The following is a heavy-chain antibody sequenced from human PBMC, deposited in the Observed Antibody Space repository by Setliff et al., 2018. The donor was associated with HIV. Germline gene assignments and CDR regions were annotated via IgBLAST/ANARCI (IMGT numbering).Heavy chain of an antibody. CDR2: IKQDGSEK. CDR3: ARGPSSTHWSPGYFQH. D-gene: IGHD2-8*02. V-gene: IGHV3-7*03. Sequence: PGGSLRLSCAASGFSVDDYWMSWVRQAPGKGLQWVANIKQDGSEKYYVDSVKGRFTISRDNAKNSLYLQVNNLRAEDTAVYYCARGPSSTHWSPGYFQHWGQGTPVTVSS. J-gene: IGHJ1*01. CDR1: GFSVDDYW.